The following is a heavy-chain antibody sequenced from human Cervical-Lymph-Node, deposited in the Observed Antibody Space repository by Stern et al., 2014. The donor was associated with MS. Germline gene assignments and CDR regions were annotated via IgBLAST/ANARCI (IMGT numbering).Heavy chain of an antibody. Sequence: VQLVESGAEVKRPGDSGNVSCRTSGYTFSNYGVTWERQAPGQGLEWVGWISGYNGDTQYAQKLQGRVTMTADTSTSTAYMELRSLRSDDTAVYFCARSNVGGDYWGQGTLVTVSS. V-gene: IGHV1-18*01. J-gene: IGHJ4*02. CDR2: ISGYNGDT. D-gene: IGHD3-10*02. CDR3: ARSNVGGDY. CDR1: GYTFSNYG.